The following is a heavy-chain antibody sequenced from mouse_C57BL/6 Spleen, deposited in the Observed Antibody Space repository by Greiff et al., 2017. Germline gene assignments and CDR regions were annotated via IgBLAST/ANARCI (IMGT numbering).Heavy chain of an antibody. V-gene: IGHV1-18*01. Sequence: VQLKQSGPELVKPGASVKIPCKASGYTFTDYNMDWVKQSHGKSLEWIGDINPNNGGTIYNQKFKGKATLTVDKSSSTAYMELRSLTSEDTAVYYCARSGSYYGNYVPFFDYWGQGTTLTVSS. J-gene: IGHJ2*01. CDR1: GYTFTDYN. CDR3: ARSGSYYGNYVPFFDY. CDR2: INPNNGGT. D-gene: IGHD2-10*01.